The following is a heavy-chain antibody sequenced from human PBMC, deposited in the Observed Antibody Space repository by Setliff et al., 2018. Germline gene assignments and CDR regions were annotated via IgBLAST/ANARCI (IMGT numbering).Heavy chain of an antibody. J-gene: IGHJ1*01. CDR3: AREGSIGWSQYFHH. CDR2: ISYDGFKI. D-gene: IGHD6-19*01. Sequence: PGGSLRLSCAASGFTPRNSGMHWVRQAPGRGLEWVTFISYDGFKIYYAESVKGRFTISRDISTNTLFLEIDSLRSEDTGPYYCAREGSIGWSQYFHHWGQGTPVTVSS. CDR1: GFTPRNSG. V-gene: IGHV3-30*03.